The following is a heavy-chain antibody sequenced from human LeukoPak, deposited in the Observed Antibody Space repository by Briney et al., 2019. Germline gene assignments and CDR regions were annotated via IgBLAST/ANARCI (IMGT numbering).Heavy chain of an antibody. J-gene: IGHJ3*02. CDR1: VFTFDDYA. V-gene: IGHV3-9*03. Sequence: GRSLRLSCEASVFTFDDYAIHWVRQAPGKGLEWVSGISWNSGSIGYADSVKGRFTISRDNAKNSLYLQMNSLRAEDMALYYWAKETNDASDICGQGTMVTVSS. CDR3: AKETNDASDI. CDR2: ISWNSGSI.